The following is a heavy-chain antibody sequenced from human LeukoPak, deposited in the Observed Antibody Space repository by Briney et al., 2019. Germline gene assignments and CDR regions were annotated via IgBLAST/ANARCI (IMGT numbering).Heavy chain of an antibody. J-gene: IGHJ4*02. CDR1: GFTFSIYA. D-gene: IGHD3-16*02. CDR3: AKVLNGIMIAFGGVIIDY. Sequence: PGGSLRLSCAASGFTFSIYAMSWVRQVPGKGPEWVSAISGSGGSTYYADSVKGRFTTSRDNSKNTLHLQLDSLRAEDTAVYYCAKVLNGIMIAFGGVIIDYWGRGTQVTVSS. CDR2: ISGSGGST. V-gene: IGHV3-23*01.